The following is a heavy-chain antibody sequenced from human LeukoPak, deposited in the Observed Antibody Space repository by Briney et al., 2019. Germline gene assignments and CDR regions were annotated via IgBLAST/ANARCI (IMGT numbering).Heavy chain of an antibody. CDR2: IYHSGST. V-gene: IGHV4-30-2*01. J-gene: IGHJ5*02. Sequence: PSETLSLTCAVSGGSISSGGYSWSWIRQPPGKGLEWIGYIYHSGSTYYNPSLKSRVTISVDRSKNQFSLKLSSVTAADTAVYYCARGPMVRGVGRPFDPWGQGTLVTVSS. CDR1: GGSISSGGYS. D-gene: IGHD3-10*01. CDR3: ARGPMVRGVGRPFDP.